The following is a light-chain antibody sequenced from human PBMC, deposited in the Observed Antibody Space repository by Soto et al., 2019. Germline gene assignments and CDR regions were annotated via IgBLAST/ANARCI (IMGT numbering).Light chain of an antibody. Sequence: QSALTQPPSVSAAPGQTVTISCSGSSSNIGNNYVSWYQQLPGIAPKLLIYENNIRPSGIPDRFSGSKSGTSATLGITGLQTGDEADYYCGTWDSSLSGGVFGGGTQLTVL. CDR2: ENN. CDR3: GTWDSSLSGGV. V-gene: IGLV1-51*02. J-gene: IGLJ2*01. CDR1: SSNIGNNY.